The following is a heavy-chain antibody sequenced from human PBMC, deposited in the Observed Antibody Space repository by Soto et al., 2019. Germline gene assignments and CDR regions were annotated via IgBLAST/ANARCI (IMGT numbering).Heavy chain of an antibody. J-gene: IGHJ5*02. V-gene: IGHV4-31*03. CDR2: ISYSGST. Sequence: SETLSLTCTVSGGSISRGGNYCSWIRQHPGKGLEWIGYISYSGSTYYNPSLWSRVTTSVDTPKNQFSLKLSSVTAADTAVYYCARSWVYYYGLGSPSDPSNWFDPWGQGTLVTVSS. D-gene: IGHD3-10*01. CDR3: ARSWVYYYGLGSPSDPSNWFDP. CDR1: GGSISRGGNY.